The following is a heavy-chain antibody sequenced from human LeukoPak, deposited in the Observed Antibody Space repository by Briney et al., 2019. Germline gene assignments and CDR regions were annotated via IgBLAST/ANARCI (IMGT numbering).Heavy chain of an antibody. D-gene: IGHD2-2*01. V-gene: IGHV3-74*01. CDR3: ARDGYCSSTTCYYFPY. Sequence: GGSLRLSCAASGFTFINYWIHWVRQAPGKGLVWVSRINSDGSSTSYADSVKGRFTISRDNAKNTLYLQMNSLRAEDTAVYYCARDGYCSSTTCYYFPYWGQATLVTVSS. CDR2: INSDGSST. J-gene: IGHJ4*02. CDR1: GFTFINYW.